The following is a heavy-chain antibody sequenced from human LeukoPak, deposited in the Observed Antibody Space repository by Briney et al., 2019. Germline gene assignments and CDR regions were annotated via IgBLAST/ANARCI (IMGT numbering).Heavy chain of an antibody. CDR2: ISYDGSNK. CDR1: GFTFSSYA. CDR3: ARDRGSSSWYYFDY. D-gene: IGHD6-13*01. Sequence: GGSLRLSCAASGFTFSSYAMHWVRQAPGKGLEWVAVISYDGSNKYYADSVKGRFTISRDNSKNTLYLQMNSLRAEDTAVYYCARDRGSSSWYYFDYWGQGTLVTVSS. V-gene: IGHV3-30-3*01. J-gene: IGHJ4*02.